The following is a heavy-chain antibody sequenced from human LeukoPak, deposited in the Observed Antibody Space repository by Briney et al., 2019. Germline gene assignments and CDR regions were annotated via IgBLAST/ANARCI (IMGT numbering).Heavy chain of an antibody. CDR3: ARDREQWLVTAFDI. V-gene: IGHV3-66*01. J-gene: IGHJ3*02. Sequence: GGSLRLSCAASGFSVSSNYMSWVRQAPGKGLEWVSVIYSGGSTYYADSVKGRFTISRDNSKNTLYLQMNSLRSEDTAVYYCARDREQWLVTAFDIWGQGTMVTVSS. CDR1: GFSVSSNY. CDR2: IYSGGST. D-gene: IGHD6-19*01.